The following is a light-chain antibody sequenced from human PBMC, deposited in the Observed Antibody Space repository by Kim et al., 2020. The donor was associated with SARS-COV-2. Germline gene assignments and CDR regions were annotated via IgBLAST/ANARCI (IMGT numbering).Light chain of an antibody. CDR1: SSDVGGYNY. Sequence: QSALTQPASVSGSPGQSITISCTGTSSDVGGYNYVSWYQQHPGKAPKLMIYDVSYRPSGVSDRFSGSKSGSTASLTISGLQAEDEADYYCSSYRSRSTLVFGGGTQLTVL. V-gene: IGLV2-14*03. CDR2: DVS. CDR3: SSYRSRSTLV. J-gene: IGLJ2*01.